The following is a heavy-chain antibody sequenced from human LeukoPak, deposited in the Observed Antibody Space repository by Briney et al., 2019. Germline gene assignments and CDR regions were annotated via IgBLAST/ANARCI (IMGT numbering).Heavy chain of an antibody. Sequence: GGSLRLSCAASGFTVSSNYMSWVRQAPGKGLEWVSVIYSGGSTYYADSVKGRFTISRDNSKNTVFLQMNSLRPDDTAVYYCARGSIMGARGLGDYWGQGTLVTVSS. D-gene: IGHD1-26*01. CDR1: GFTVSSNY. CDR2: IYSGGST. CDR3: ARGSIMGARGLGDY. V-gene: IGHV3-53*05. J-gene: IGHJ4*02.